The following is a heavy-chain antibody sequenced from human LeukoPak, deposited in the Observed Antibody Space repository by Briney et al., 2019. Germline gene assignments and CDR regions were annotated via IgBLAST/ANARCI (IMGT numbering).Heavy chain of an antibody. V-gene: IGHV1-46*01. CDR3: ATPISNLFQPLLHAISY. J-gene: IGHJ4*02. CDR2: INPSGGST. Sequence: GASVKVSCKAPGYTFTSYYMHWVRQAPGQGLEWMGIINPSGGSTSYAQKFQGRVTMTRDTSTSTVYMELSSLRSEDTAVYYCATPISNLFQPLLHAISYWGQGTLVTVSS. D-gene: IGHD2-15*01. CDR1: GYTFTSYY.